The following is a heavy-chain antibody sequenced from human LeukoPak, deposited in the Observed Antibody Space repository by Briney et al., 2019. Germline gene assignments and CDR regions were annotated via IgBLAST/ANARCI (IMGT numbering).Heavy chain of an antibody. CDR2: IYYSGST. CDR3: AREISLVQLDY. CDR1: GGSISSSSYY. V-gene: IGHV4-39*07. Sequence: SETLFLTCTVSGGSISSSSYYWGWIRQPPGKGLEWIGSIYYSGSTYYNPSLKSRVTISVDTSKNQFSLKLSSVTAADTAVYYCAREISLVQLDYWGQGTLVTVSS. D-gene: IGHD1-1*01. J-gene: IGHJ4*02.